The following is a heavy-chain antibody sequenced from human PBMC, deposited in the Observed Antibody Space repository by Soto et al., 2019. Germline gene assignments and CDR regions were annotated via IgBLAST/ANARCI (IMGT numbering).Heavy chain of an antibody. Sequence: GGSLRLSCAASGFTFSSYGMHWVRQAPGKGLEWVAVIWYDGSNKYYADSVKGRFTISRDNSKNTLYLQMNSLRAEDTAVYYCARVKGDHGYYYYYGMDVWGQGTTVTVSS. CDR1: GFTFSSYG. CDR2: IWYDGSNK. CDR3: ARVKGDHGYYYYYGMDV. V-gene: IGHV3-33*01. D-gene: IGHD3-16*01. J-gene: IGHJ6*02.